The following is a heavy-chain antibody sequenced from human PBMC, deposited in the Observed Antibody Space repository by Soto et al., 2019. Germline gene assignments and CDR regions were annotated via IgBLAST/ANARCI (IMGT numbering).Heavy chain of an antibody. J-gene: IGHJ4*02. V-gene: IGHV1-69*13. CDR3: GRGVTWEDPAGGSYHYTAKLDY. Sequence: SAKVSCKVSGYTLTELSRHWMRQAPGQGLEWMGGILPLFAAANYAQKFQGRVTIYAEESGSAAYLELHSLRSDDTAVYFGGRGVTWEDPAGGSYHYTAKLDYWGQGTQVTVSS. D-gene: IGHD3-16*02. CDR1: GYTLTELS. CDR2: ILPLFAAA.